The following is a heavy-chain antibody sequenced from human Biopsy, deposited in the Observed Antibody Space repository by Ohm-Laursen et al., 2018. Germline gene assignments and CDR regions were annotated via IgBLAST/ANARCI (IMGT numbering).Heavy chain of an antibody. D-gene: IGHD2-2*01. Sequence: TLSLTCPVSGGSISSDYWSWIRQTPGKGLEWIGYIYYSGSTNYNPSLKSRVTISVDTSKNQFSLRLNSVTAADTAVYYCARATSSTGWPYYYFYGMDVWGQGTTVTVSS. CDR2: IYYSGST. J-gene: IGHJ6*02. CDR3: ARATSSTGWPYYYFYGMDV. CDR1: GGSISSDY. V-gene: IGHV4-59*01.